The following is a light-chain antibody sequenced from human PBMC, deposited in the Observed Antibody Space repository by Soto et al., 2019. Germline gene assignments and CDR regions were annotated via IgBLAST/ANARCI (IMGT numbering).Light chain of an antibody. Sequence: EIVLTQSPGTLSLSPGERATLSCRASQSVSSSYLAWYQQKPGQAPRLLIYGASSRATGIPDRFSGSGSGTDFTLTISRLEPEDLAVYYCQQYGSAPAYGGPYTFGQGTKLEIK. CDR1: QSVSSSY. CDR3: QQYGSAPAYGGPYT. J-gene: IGKJ2*01. CDR2: GAS. V-gene: IGKV3-20*01.